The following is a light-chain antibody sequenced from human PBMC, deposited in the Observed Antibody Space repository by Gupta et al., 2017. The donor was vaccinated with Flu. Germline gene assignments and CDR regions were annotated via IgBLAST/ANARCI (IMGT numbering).Light chain of an antibody. J-gene: IGKJ1*01. V-gene: IGKV2D-30*01. Sequence: VVMTQSPLSLPVALGQPASISCRASQSIVYSDGNTVLHWFQQRPGQSPRRLIYLVSHWDSGVPDRFSGSGSDTDFTLKISRGEAEDVGVYFCMQGAHWPWAFGQGTKVEIK. CDR1: QSIVYSDGNTV. CDR2: LVS. CDR3: MQGAHWPWA.